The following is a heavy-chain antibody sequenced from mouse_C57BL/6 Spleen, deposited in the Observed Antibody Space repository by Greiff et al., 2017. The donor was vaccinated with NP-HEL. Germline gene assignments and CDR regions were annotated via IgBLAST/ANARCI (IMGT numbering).Heavy chain of an antibody. CDR2: IWPGGGT. CDR1: GFSLTSYA. V-gene: IGHV2-9-1*01. J-gene: IGHJ3*01. D-gene: IGHD4-1*01. CDR3: ATLTGAFAY. Sequence: QVQLKESGPGLVAPSQSLSITCTVSGFSLTSYAISWVRQPPGKGLEWLGVIWPGGGTNYNSALKSRLSISEDNSKSQVFLKMNSLQTDDTARYYCATLTGAFAYWGQGTLVTVSA.